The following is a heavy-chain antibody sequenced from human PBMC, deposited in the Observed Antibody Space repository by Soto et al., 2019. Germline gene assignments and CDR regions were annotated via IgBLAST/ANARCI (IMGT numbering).Heavy chain of an antibody. CDR3: TSSIHTHCFDR. D-gene: IGHD5-18*01. V-gene: IGHV3-23*01. J-gene: IGHJ4*02. CDR1: GFTFSIYA. CDR2: ISGSGST. Sequence: EVQLLESGGGLVQPGGSLRLSCAASGFTFSIYAVNWVRQAPGKGLEWVSAISGSGSTYYADSVKGRLAISIDNPKNTLDLQMNSLRADDTAVYYWTSSIHTHCFDRWGQGTLVTVSS.